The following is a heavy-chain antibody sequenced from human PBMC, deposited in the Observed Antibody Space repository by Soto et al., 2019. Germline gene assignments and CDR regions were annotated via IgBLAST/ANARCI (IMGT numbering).Heavy chain of an antibody. CDR3: ARGIGAAGNAVLGY. J-gene: IGHJ4*02. CDR1: GFTVSSNY. V-gene: IGHV3-66*01. Sequence: EVQLVESGGGLVQPGGSLRLSCAASGFTVSSNYMSWVRQAPGKGLEWVSVIYSGGSTYYADSVKGRFTISRDISKNTLYLQRSGLRAGDTAVYYCARGIGAAGNAVLGYWGQGTLVTVSS. D-gene: IGHD6-13*01. CDR2: IYSGGST.